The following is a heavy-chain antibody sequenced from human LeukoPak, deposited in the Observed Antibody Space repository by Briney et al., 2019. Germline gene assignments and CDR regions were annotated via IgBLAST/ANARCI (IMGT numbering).Heavy chain of an antibody. J-gene: IGHJ5*02. V-gene: IGHV3-23*01. CDR3: AKLHDTRGLSVLDP. Sequence: GGSLRLSCAASGFTFSNYGMSWVRQAPGKGLEWVSTISGSGGSTYSADSVKGRFTISRDNSKNTMYLQLNSLRAEDTAVYYCAKLHDTRGLSVLDPWGQGTLVTVSS. CDR1: GFTFSNYG. CDR2: ISGSGGST. D-gene: IGHD3-22*01.